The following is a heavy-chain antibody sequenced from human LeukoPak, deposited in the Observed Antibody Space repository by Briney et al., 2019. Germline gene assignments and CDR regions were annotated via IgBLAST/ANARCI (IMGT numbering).Heavy chain of an antibody. V-gene: IGHV3-64D*09. CDR2: IGTSGIST. D-gene: IGHD2-8*02. CDR1: GFTFSTYA. Sequence: GGSLRLSCSASGFTFSTYAIHWVRQAPGKGLQYVSSIGTSGISTYYADSVTGRFTISRDNSKNSLYLQMSNLKPEDTAVYYCVRGQEVVYTPTFDYWGQGVLVTVSS. J-gene: IGHJ4*02. CDR3: VRGQEVVYTPTFDY.